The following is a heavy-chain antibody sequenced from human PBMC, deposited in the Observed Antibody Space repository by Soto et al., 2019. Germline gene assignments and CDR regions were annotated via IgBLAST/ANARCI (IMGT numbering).Heavy chain of an antibody. J-gene: IGHJ6*02. CDR3: ARDLAPGVVVVPAAIPYYYYGMDV. CDR2: ISSSSSYI. V-gene: IGHV3-21*01. Sequence: GGSLRLSXAASGFTFSSYSMNWVRQAPGKGLEWVSSISSSSSYIYYADSVKGRFTISRDNAKNSLYLQMNSLRAEDTAVYYCARDLAPGVVVVPAAIPYYYYGMDVWGQGTTVTVSS. D-gene: IGHD2-2*01. CDR1: GFTFSSYS.